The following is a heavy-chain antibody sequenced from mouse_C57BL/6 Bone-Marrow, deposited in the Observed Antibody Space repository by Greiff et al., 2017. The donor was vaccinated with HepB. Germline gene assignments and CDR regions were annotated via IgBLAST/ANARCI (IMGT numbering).Heavy chain of an antibody. CDR1: GYTFTSYW. CDR3: ARGLTGTGGFAY. CDR2: IYPSDSET. J-gene: IGHJ3*01. Sequence: QVQLKESGAELVRPGSSVKLSCKASGYTFTSYWMDWVKQRPGQGLEWIGNIYPSDSETHYNQKFKDKATLTVDKSSSTAYMQLSSLTSEDSAVYYCARGLTGTGGFAYWGQGTLVTVSA. D-gene: IGHD4-1*01. V-gene: IGHV1-61*01.